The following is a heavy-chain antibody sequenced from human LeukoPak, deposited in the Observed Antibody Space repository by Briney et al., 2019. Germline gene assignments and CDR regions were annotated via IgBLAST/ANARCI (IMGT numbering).Heavy chain of an antibody. CDR3: ARDPYSSSWYPYYYYGMDV. J-gene: IGHJ6*02. CDR2: TWYDGSNK. D-gene: IGHD6-13*01. Sequence: PGGSLRLSCAASGFTFSSYGMHWVRQAPGKGLEWVAVTWYDGSNKYYADSVKGRFTISRDNSKNTLYLQMHSLRAEDTAVYYCARDPYSSSWYPYYYYGMDVWGQGTTVTVSS. CDR1: GFTFSSYG. V-gene: IGHV3-33*01.